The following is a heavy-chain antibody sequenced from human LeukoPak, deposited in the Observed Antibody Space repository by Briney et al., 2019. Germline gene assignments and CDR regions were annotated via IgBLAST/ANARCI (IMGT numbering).Heavy chain of an antibody. J-gene: IGHJ3*02. Sequence: PPGGSLRLSCAASEFTFSSYWMSWVRQAPGKGLEWVANIKQDGSEKYYVDSVKGRFTISRDNAKNSLYLQMNSLRAEDTAVYYCASSTKGAFDIWGQGTMVTVSS. D-gene: IGHD2-8*01. CDR1: EFTFSSYW. CDR3: ASSTKGAFDI. CDR2: IKQDGSEK. V-gene: IGHV3-7*01.